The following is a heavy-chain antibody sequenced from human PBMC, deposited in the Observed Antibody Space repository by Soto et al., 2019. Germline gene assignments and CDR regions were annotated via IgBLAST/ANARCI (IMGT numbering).Heavy chain of an antibody. Sequence: GASVKVSCKASGYTFTSYDINWVRQATGQGLEWMGWMNPNSGNTGYAQKFQGRVTMTRNTSISTAYMELSSLISEDTAVYYCAAYSRQLGVVDYCGHGTLVTVS. V-gene: IGHV1-8*01. CDR2: MNPNSGNT. D-gene: IGHD6-6*01. CDR1: GYTFTSYD. J-gene: IGHJ4*01. CDR3: AAYSRQLGVVDY.